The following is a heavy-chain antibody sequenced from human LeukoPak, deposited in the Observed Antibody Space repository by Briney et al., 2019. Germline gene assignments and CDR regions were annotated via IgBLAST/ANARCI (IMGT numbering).Heavy chain of an antibody. CDR1: GYTFTSYD. D-gene: IGHD4-17*01. CDR2: MNPNSGNT. Sequence: ASVKVSRKASGYTFTSYDINWVRQATGQGLEWMGWMNPNSGNTGYAQKFQGRVTMTRNTSISTAYMELSSLRSEDTAVYYCARGLGATVTTVDAFDIWGQGTMVTVSS. CDR3: ARGLGATVTTVDAFDI. V-gene: IGHV1-8*01. J-gene: IGHJ3*02.